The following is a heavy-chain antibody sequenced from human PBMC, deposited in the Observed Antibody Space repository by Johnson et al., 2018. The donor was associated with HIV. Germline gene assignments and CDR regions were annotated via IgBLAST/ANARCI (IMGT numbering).Heavy chain of an antibody. CDR1: GFTFDDYG. CDR2: ISSDGSTK. Sequence: QVQLVESGGGVVRPGGSLRLSCAASGFTFDDYGMSWVRQPPGKGLEWVAVISSDGSTKHYADSVKGRFTISRDNSKNTLYLQMNSLRAEDTAVYYCARGGYSGSYWGPGAFDIWGQGTMVTVSS. D-gene: IGHD1-26*01. CDR3: ARGGYSGSYWGPGAFDI. J-gene: IGHJ3*02. V-gene: IGHV3-30*03.